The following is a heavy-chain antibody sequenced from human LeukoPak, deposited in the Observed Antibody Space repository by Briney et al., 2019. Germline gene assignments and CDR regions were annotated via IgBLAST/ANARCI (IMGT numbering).Heavy chain of an antibody. Sequence: GGSLRLSCAASGFTVNSNYLSWVRQAPGKGLEWVSVIYSGGSTYYADSVKGRFTISRDDSKSTLYLQMNSLRAEDTAVYYCAREHRVPPYYYYYGMDVWGKGTTVTVSS. CDR3: AREHRVPPYYYYYGMDV. CDR2: IYSGGST. J-gene: IGHJ6*04. D-gene: IGHD3-3*01. V-gene: IGHV3-53*01. CDR1: GFTVNSNY.